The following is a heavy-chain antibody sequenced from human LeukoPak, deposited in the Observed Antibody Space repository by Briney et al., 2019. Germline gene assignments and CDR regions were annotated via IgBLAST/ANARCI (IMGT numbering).Heavy chain of an antibody. J-gene: IGHJ4*02. CDR1: GGSISYYY. D-gene: IGHD1-26*01. V-gene: IGHV4-59*01. CDR3: ARVYSVGATTSDY. Sequence: SETLSLTCTVSGGSISYYYWSWIRQPPGKGLEWIGYIYYSGSTSYNPSLKSRVTISVDTSKNQFSLKLSSVTAADTAVYYCARVYSVGATTSDYWGQGTLVTVSS. CDR2: IYYSGST.